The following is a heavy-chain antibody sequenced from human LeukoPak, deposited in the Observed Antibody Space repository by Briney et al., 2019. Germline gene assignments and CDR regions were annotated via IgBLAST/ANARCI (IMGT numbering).Heavy chain of an antibody. CDR2: ISGSGGNT. CDR1: GFTFSSYA. D-gene: IGHD2-8*01. J-gene: IGHJ4*02. V-gene: IGHV3-23*01. CDR3: ARDLGYCTNGVCHTRFDY. Sequence: GGSLRLSCAASGFTFSSYAMSWVRQAPGKGLEWVSAISGSGGNTYYADSVKGRFTISRENSKNTLYLQMNSLRAEDTAVYYCARDLGYCTNGVCHTRFDYWGQGTLVAVSS.